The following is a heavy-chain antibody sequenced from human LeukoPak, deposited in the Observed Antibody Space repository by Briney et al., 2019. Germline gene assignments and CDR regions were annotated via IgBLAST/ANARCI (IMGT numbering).Heavy chain of an antibody. CDR3: ARGRGRYCSGGSCYKGTAARDNGLGA. D-gene: IGHD2-15*01. Sequence: ASVKVSCKASGYTFTSYDINWVRQATGQGLEWMGWMNPNSGNTGYAQKFQGRVTMTRNTSISTAYMELSSLRSEDTAVYYCARGRGRYCSGGSCYKGTAARDNGLGAWGQGTLVTVSS. CDR2: MNPNSGNT. CDR1: GYTFTSYD. V-gene: IGHV1-8*01. J-gene: IGHJ5*02.